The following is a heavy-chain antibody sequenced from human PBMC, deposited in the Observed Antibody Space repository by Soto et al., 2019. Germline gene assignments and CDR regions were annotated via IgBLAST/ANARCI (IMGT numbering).Heavy chain of an antibody. CDR1: GYSFTSYW. Sequence: GESLKISCKGSGYSFTSYWIGWVRQMPGKGLEWMGIIYPGDSDTRYSPSFQGQVTISADKSISTAYLQWSSLKASDTAMYYCARRITMVRGVTVGTPLFDYWGQGTLVTVSS. CDR3: ARRITMVRGVTVGTPLFDY. CDR2: IYPGDSDT. V-gene: IGHV5-51*01. J-gene: IGHJ4*02. D-gene: IGHD3-10*01.